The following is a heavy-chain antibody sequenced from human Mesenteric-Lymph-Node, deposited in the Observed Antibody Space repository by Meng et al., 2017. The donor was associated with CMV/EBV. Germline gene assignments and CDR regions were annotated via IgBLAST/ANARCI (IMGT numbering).Heavy chain of an antibody. J-gene: IGHJ6*02. V-gene: IGHV3-30*02. D-gene: IGHD5-24*01. Sequence: GESLKISCAASGFTFSSYGMHWVRQAPGKGLEWVAFIRYDGSNKYYADSVKGRFTISRDNAKNSLYLQMNSLRAEDTAVYYCARDESGGRWLQLQYYYYYGMDVWGQGTTVTVSS. CDR1: GFTFSSYG. CDR2: IRYDGSNK. CDR3: ARDESGGRWLQLQYYYYYGMDV.